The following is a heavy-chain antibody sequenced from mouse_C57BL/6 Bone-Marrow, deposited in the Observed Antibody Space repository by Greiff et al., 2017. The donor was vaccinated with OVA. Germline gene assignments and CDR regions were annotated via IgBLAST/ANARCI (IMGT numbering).Heavy chain of an antibody. V-gene: IGHV1-5*01. J-gene: IGHJ4*01. CDR1: GYTFTSYW. CDR3: TKDYGSSIYYAMDY. D-gene: IGHD1-1*01. Sequence: DVKLQESGTVLARPGASVKMSCKTSGYTFTSYWMHWVKQRPGQGLEWIGAIYPGNSDTSYNQKFKGKAKLTAVTSASTAYMALSSLTNVNSAVYYCTKDYGSSIYYAMDYWGQGTSVTVSS. CDR2: IYPGNSDT.